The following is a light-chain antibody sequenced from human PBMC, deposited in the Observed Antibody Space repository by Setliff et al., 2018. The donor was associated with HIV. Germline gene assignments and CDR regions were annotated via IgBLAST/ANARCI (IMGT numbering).Light chain of an antibody. CDR2: DVT. V-gene: IGLV2-14*03. CDR1: SSDVGSYNF. Sequence: QSVLTQPASVSGSPGQSITLSCTGTSSDVGSYNFVSWYQQHPGRAPKLMIYDVTKRPSGVSDRFSGFKSGNTASLTISGLQTEDEADYYCCSYTSSLTYVFGTGTKVTVL. J-gene: IGLJ1*01. CDR3: CSYTSSLTYV.